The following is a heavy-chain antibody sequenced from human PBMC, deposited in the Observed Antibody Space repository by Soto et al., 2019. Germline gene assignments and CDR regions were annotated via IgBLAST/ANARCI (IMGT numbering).Heavy chain of an antibody. D-gene: IGHD5-18*01. CDR3: ARDEGYGYGVDY. CDR2: ISYDGSNK. Sequence: GGSLRLSCAASGFTFSSYAMHWVRQAPGKGLEWVAVISYDGSNKYYADSVKGRFTFSRDNAKNTLYLRMNSLRAEDTAIYYCARDEGYGYGVDYWGQGTLVTVSS. J-gene: IGHJ4*02. CDR1: GFTFSSYA. V-gene: IGHV3-30-3*01.